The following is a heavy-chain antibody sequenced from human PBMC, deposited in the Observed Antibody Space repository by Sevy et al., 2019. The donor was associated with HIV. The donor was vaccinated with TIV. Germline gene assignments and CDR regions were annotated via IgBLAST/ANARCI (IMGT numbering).Heavy chain of an antibody. Sequence: GESLKISCKVSGYSFTKYWIGWVRQMPGKGLEWMGMIYPGDSDTSYSPSFEGPVTILADRSITTANLQWSSLKDSDSAMYYCARGSVSGYSYFDYWGQGTLVTVSS. CDR1: GYSFTKYW. D-gene: IGHD3-3*01. J-gene: IGHJ4*02. CDR2: IYPGDSDT. CDR3: ARGSVSGYSYFDY. V-gene: IGHV5-51*01.